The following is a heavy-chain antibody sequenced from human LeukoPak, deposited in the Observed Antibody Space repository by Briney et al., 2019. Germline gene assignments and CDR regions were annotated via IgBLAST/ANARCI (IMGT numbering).Heavy chain of an antibody. Sequence: PSQTLSLTCTVSGGSIRSGDYYWSWIRHPPGKGLECIGYIYSSGSTYYSPSLKSRIAMSIDTSKNQFSLKLSSVTAADTATYYCARRNYYASSWYFDLWGRGTLVTVSS. CDR2: IYSSGST. CDR3: ARRNYYASSWYFDL. CDR1: GGSIRSGDYY. J-gene: IGHJ2*01. V-gene: IGHV4-30-4*08. D-gene: IGHD3-10*01.